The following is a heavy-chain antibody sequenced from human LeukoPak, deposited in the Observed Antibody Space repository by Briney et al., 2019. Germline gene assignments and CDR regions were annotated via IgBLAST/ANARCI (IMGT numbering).Heavy chain of an antibody. V-gene: IGHV4-34*01. D-gene: IGHD3-10*01. CDR1: GGSFSGYY. Sequence: SDTLSLTCAVYGGSFSGYYWSWIRQPPGKGLEWIGEINHSGRTNYNPSLKSRVTISVDTSKNQFSLKLSSVTAADTAVYYCARGVGFVKIAYWGQGTLVTVSS. CDR3: ARGVGFVKIAY. CDR2: INHSGRT. J-gene: IGHJ4*02.